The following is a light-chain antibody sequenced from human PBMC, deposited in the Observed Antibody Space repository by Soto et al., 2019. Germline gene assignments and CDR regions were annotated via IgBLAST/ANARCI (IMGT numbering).Light chain of an antibody. V-gene: IGLV2-14*03. Sequence: QSALTQPASVSGSPGQSITLSCTGTSSDVGGYNYVSWYQHHPGKAPKLMIYDVSNRPSGVSDRFSGSKSGNTASLTISGLQAEDEADYYCNSYTSSSTVVFGGGTKLTVL. CDR1: SSDVGGYNY. CDR2: DVS. J-gene: IGLJ2*01. CDR3: NSYTSSSTVV.